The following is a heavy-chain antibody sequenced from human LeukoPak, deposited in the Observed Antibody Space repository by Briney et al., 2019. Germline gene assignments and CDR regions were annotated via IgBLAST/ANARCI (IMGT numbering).Heavy chain of an antibody. D-gene: IGHD3-22*01. CDR1: GYTLTELS. J-gene: IGHJ5*02. Sequence: ASVKVSCKVSGYTLTELSMHWVRQAPGKGLEWMGGFDPEDGETIYAQKFQGRVTMTEDTSTDTAYMELSSLGAEDTAVYYCANGGTYSSGPWGQGTLVTVSS. CDR2: FDPEDGET. CDR3: ANGGTYSSGP. V-gene: IGHV1-24*01.